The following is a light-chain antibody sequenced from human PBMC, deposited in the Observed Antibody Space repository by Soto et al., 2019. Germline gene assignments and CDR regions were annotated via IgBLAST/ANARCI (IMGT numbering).Light chain of an antibody. J-gene: IGKJ1*01. V-gene: IGKV1-5*03. CDR1: QTISSW. CDR2: KAS. Sequence: DSQMTHSLSTLSGSVGNRVTITCRASQTISSWLAWYQQKPGKAPKLLIYKASTLKSGVPSRFSGSGSGTEFTLTISSLQPDDFATYYCQHYNSYSEAFGQGTKVDIK. CDR3: QHYNSYSEA.